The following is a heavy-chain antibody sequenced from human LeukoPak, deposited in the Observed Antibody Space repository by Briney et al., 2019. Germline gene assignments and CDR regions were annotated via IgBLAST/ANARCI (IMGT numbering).Heavy chain of an antibody. V-gene: IGHV1-8*03. D-gene: IGHD3-10*01. CDR3: ARGPLSITMVRGVTTGYSY. CDR1: GYTFTSYD. J-gene: IGHJ4*02. Sequence: GASVKVSCKASGYTFTSYDINWVRQATGQGLEWMGWMNPNSGNTGYAQKFQGRVTITRNTSISTAYMELSSLRSEDTAVYYCARGPLSITMVRGVTTGYSYWGQGTLVTVSS. CDR2: MNPNSGNT.